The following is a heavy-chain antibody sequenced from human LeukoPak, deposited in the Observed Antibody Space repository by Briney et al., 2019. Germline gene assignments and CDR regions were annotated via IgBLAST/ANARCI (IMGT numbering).Heavy chain of an antibody. CDR3: ARASSSSSFDALDI. Sequence: GGSLRLSCAASGFTFSSYGMHRVRQAPGKGLEWVAVISYDGNNKDYADSVKGQLTISRDNSKNTLYLQMNSLRAEDTAVYYCARASSSSSFDALDIWGQGTKVTVSS. D-gene: IGHD6-6*01. CDR2: ISYDGNNK. J-gene: IGHJ3*02. V-gene: IGHV3-30*03. CDR1: GFTFSSYG.